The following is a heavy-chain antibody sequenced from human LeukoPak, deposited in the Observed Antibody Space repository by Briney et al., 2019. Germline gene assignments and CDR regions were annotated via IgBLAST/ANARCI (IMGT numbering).Heavy chain of an antibody. Sequence: SETLSLTCAVYGGSFSGYYWSWIRQPPGKGLEWIGEINHSGSTNYNPSLKSRVTISVDTSKNQFSLKLSSVTAADTAVYYCATALGFLGYWGQGTLVTVSS. CDR1: GGSFSGYY. CDR3: ATALGFLGY. CDR2: INHSGST. V-gene: IGHV4-34*01. D-gene: IGHD3-3*01. J-gene: IGHJ4*02.